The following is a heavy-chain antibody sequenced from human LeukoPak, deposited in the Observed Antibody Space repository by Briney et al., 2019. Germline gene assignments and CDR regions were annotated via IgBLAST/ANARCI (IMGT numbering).Heavy chain of an antibody. CDR2: IYTSGST. Sequence: PSETLSLTCTVSGGSISSYYWSWIRQPPGKGLEWIGYIYTSGSTNYNPSLKSRVTISVDTSKNQFSLKLSSVTAADTVVYYCARGYYYYYYMDVWGKGTTVTVSS. CDR1: GGSISSYY. CDR3: ARGYYYYYYMDV. J-gene: IGHJ6*03. V-gene: IGHV4-4*09.